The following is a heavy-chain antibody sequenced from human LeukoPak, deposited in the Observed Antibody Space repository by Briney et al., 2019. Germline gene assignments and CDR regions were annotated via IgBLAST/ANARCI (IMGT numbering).Heavy chain of an antibody. Sequence: KPSETLSLTCTVSGGSINNYYWSWIRQPPGKGPEWIGYIYYRGSTNYNPSLKSRVTFSVDTSKNQFSLKLNSVTAADTAVYYCARGGDYGDLRYFDYWGQGTLVTVSS. CDR1: GGSINNYY. D-gene: IGHD4-17*01. CDR2: IYYRGST. J-gene: IGHJ4*02. V-gene: IGHV4-59*01. CDR3: ARGGDYGDLRYFDY.